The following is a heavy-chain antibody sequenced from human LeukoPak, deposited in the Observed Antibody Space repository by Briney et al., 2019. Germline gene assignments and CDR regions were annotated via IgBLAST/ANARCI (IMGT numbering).Heavy chain of an antibody. CDR2: IYHSGST. CDR3: ARVRGGTYNHYFDY. V-gene: IGHV4-4*02. J-gene: IGHJ4*02. Sequence: MASETLSLTCAVSGGSISSSNWWSWVRQPPGKGLEWIGEIYHSGSTNYNPSLKSRITISVDTSKNQFSLKLTSITAADTAVYYCARVRGGTYNHYFDYWGQGTLGTVSS. D-gene: IGHD5-24*01. CDR1: GGSISSSNW.